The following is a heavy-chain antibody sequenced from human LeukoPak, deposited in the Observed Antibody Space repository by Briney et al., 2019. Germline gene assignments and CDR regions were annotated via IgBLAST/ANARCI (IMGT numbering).Heavy chain of an antibody. CDR2: IIPILGIA. CDR3: ATRIGGNSDWYFGL. J-gene: IGHJ2*01. Sequence: SVKVSCKASGGTFSSYAISWVRQAPGQGLEWMGRIIPILGIANYAQKFQGRVTITADKSTSTAYMELSSLRSEDTAVYYCATRIGGNSDWYFGLWGRGTLVTVSS. D-gene: IGHD4-23*01. CDR1: GGTFSSYA. V-gene: IGHV1-69*04.